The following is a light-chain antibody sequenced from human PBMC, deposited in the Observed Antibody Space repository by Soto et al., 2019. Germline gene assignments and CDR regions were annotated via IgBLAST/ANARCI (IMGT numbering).Light chain of an antibody. CDR2: GAS. CDR3: QQYGCSPPGT. Sequence: EIVLTQSPGTLSLSPGERATLSCRASQSGSSSDLAWYQQKPGQAPRLLIYGASSRATGIPDRFSGSGSGTYFTLTISRLAPEDFAVYYWQQYGCSPPGTFGLGTKVDIK. J-gene: IGKJ1*01. V-gene: IGKV3-20*01. CDR1: QSGSSSD.